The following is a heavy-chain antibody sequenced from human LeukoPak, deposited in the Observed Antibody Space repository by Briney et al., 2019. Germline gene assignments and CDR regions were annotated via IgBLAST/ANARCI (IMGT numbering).Heavy chain of an antibody. CDR1: GGSFSGYY. Sequence: PSETLSLTCAVYGGSFSGYYWSWIRQPPGKGLEWVSAISGSGGSTYYADSVKGRFTISRDNSKNTLYLQMNSLRAEDTAVYYCARRLLRSGGVFDPWGQGTLVTVSS. J-gene: IGHJ5*02. CDR3: ARRLLRSGGVFDP. V-gene: IGHV3-23*01. D-gene: IGHD3-22*01. CDR2: ISGSGGST.